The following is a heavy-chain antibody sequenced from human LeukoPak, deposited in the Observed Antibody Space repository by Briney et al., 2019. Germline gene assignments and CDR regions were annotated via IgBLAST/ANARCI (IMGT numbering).Heavy chain of an antibody. CDR2: ISDSGGNT. D-gene: IGHD6-13*01. CDR1: GFTFSSYA. Sequence: PGGSLRLSCAASGFTFSSYAMIWVRQAPGKGLEWVSDISDSGGNTYYADSVKGRFTISRDNSKNTLYLQMNSLRAEDTAAYYCAKDSAAGSNYYNDMDVWGQGTTVTVSS. J-gene: IGHJ6*02. CDR3: AKDSAAGSNYYNDMDV. V-gene: IGHV3-23*01.